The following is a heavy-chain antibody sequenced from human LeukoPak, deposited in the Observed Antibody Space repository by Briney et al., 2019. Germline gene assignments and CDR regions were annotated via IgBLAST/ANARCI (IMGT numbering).Heavy chain of an antibody. CDR1: GYTFTSYD. V-gene: IGHV1-8*03. D-gene: IGHD4-23*01. J-gene: IGHJ3*02. Sequence: GASVKVSCKASGYTFTSYDINWVRQATGQGLEWMGWMNPNSGNTGYAQKFQGRVTITRNTSISTAYMELSSLRSEDTAVYYCTMGSRWFPVAFDIWGQGTMVTVSS. CDR2: MNPNSGNT. CDR3: TMGSRWFPVAFDI.